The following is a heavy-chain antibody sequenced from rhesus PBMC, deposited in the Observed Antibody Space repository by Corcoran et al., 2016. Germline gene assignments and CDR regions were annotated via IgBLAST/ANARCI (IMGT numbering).Heavy chain of an antibody. CDR3: ARHGGTVDTSDAFDF. CDR1: GGSVSGYW. V-gene: IGHV4-160*01. D-gene: IGHD5-24*01. CDR2: IRSGGST. J-gene: IGHJ3*01. Sequence: QVQLQQWGEGLVKSSETLSLTCAVYGGSVSGYWWGWTRQPPGKGLEWIGRIRSGGSTNYNPSLKSGVTISIDTSKNQFSLKLRSVTAADTAVYYCARHGGTVDTSDAFDFWGQGLRVTVSS.